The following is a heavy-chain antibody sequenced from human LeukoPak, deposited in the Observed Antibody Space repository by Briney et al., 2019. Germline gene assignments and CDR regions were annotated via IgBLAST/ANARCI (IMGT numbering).Heavy chain of an antibody. D-gene: IGHD2-21*02. CDR2: ISGSGGST. CDR1: GFTFTTSW. V-gene: IGHV3-23*01. CDR3: ASSPSDGVTAIHHYYYYGMDV. Sequence: GGSLRLSCAASGFTFTTSWMSWVRQAPGKGLEWVSAISGSGGSTYYADSVKGRFTISRDNSKNTLYLQMNSLRAEDTAVYYCASSPSDGVTAIHHYYYYGMDVWGQGTTVTVSS. J-gene: IGHJ6*02.